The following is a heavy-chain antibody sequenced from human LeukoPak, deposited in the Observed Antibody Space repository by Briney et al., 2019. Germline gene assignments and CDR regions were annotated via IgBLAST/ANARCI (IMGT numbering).Heavy chain of an antibody. Sequence: SETLSLTCTVSGGSISSYYWSWIRQPPGKGLEWIGYIYYSGSTNHNPSLKSRVTISVDTSKNQFSLKLSSLTAADTAVYYCARVPDSNYPFYFDYWGQGTLVTVSS. CDR2: IYYSGST. J-gene: IGHJ4*02. CDR1: GGSISSYY. V-gene: IGHV4-59*01. CDR3: ARVPDSNYPFYFDY. D-gene: IGHD4-11*01.